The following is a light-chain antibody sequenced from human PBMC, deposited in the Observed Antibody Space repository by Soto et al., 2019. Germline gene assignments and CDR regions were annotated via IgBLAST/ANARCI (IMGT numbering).Light chain of an antibody. CDR2: SAS. CDR1: QTMRDF. J-gene: IGKJ1*01. CDR3: QQTYSTPPT. Sequence: DIQMPPSASSLSASLGDRVSIPCRASQTMRDFLNWYQQKPGKAPALLIFSASSLQSGVPSRFSGSGSGTDFTLTIGRLQREDFATYFCQQTYSTPPTFGQGTRVEI. V-gene: IGKV1-39*01.